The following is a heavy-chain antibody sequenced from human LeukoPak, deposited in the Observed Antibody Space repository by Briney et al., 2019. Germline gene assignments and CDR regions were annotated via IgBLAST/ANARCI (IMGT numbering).Heavy chain of an antibody. CDR1: GFTFSSYS. Sequence: PGGSLRLSCAASGFTFSSYSMNWVRQAPGKGLEWISYISSSSTTIYYADSVKGRFTISRDNAKNSLYLQMNSLRDEDTAVYYCARDGPSTAAYRHDYWGQGTLVTVSS. D-gene: IGHD6-13*01. CDR3: ARDGPSTAAYRHDY. CDR2: ISSSSTTI. V-gene: IGHV3-48*02. J-gene: IGHJ4*02.